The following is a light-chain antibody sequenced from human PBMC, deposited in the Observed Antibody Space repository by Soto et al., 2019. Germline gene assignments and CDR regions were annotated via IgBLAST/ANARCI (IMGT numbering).Light chain of an antibody. Sequence: EIVLTQSPGTLSLSPGERATLSCRASQSVGSNYLAWYQQKPGQAPRILIFGASGRATGIPDRFSGSGSGTDFTLTISRLEPEDFAVYYCQHFGSSLRTFGQGTKVDIK. CDR3: QHFGSSLRT. CDR1: QSVGSNY. J-gene: IGKJ1*01. CDR2: GAS. V-gene: IGKV3-20*01.